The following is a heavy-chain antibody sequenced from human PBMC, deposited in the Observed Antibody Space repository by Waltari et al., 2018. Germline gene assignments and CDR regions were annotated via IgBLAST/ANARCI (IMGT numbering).Heavy chain of an antibody. CDR1: GGSISSSSYY. Sequence: QLQLQESGPGLVKPSETLSLTCTVSGGSISSSSYYWGWIRQPPGKGLEWIGSIYYSGSTPYNPSLKSRVTISVDTSKNQFSLKLSSVTAADTAVYYCARVGSGSYTSLFDYWGQGTLVTVSS. J-gene: IGHJ4*02. CDR3: ARVGSGSYTSLFDY. CDR2: IYYSGST. D-gene: IGHD1-26*01. V-gene: IGHV4-39*01.